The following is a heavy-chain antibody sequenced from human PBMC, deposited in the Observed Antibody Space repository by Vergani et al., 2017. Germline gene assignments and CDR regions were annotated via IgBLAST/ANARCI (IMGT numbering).Heavy chain of an antibody. CDR3: ANSWGYYYYYMDV. CDR2: ISGSGGST. J-gene: IGHJ6*03. D-gene: IGHD3-16*01. CDR1: GFTFSSYA. V-gene: IGHV3-23*01. Sequence: EVQLLESGGGLVQPGGSLRLSCAASGFTFSSYAMSWVRQAPGKGREWVSAISGSGGSTYYADSVKGRFTISRDNSKNTLYLQMNSLRAEDTAVYYCANSWGYYYYYMDVWGKGTTVTVSS.